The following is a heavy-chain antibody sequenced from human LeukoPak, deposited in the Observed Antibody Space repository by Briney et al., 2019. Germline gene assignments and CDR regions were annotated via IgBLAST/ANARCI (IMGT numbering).Heavy chain of an antibody. J-gene: IGHJ4*02. Sequence: ASVKVSCKASGYAFTSYYMHWVRQAPGQGLEWMGWISAYNGNTNYAQKLQGRVTMTTDTSTSTAYMELRSLRSDDTAVYYCARAQWLLDYWGQGTLVTVSS. CDR3: ARAQWLLDY. CDR2: ISAYNGNT. V-gene: IGHV1-18*04. CDR1: GYAFTSYY. D-gene: IGHD3-22*01.